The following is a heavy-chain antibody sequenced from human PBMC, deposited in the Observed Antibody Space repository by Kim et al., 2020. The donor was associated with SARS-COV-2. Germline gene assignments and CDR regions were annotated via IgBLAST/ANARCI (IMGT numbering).Heavy chain of an antibody. Sequence: ASVKVSCKPYGYTFKGFSIHWVRQAPGLGLEWVGRINPDTGAAVYAQKFQGRVTMTRDTSITTAYMEVASLTSDDTAVYFCARAQLSVTGYYPDFWGQGTLVTVSS. CDR1: GYTFKGFS. V-gene: IGHV1-2*06. J-gene: IGHJ4*02. D-gene: IGHD3-9*01. CDR2: INPDTGAA. CDR3: ARAQLSVTGYYPDF.